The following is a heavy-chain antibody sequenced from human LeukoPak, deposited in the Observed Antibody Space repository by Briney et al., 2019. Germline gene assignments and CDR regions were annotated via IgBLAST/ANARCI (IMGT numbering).Heavy chain of an antibody. CDR3: ARVLAAWAFYYYYGMDV. J-gene: IGHJ6*02. V-gene: IGHV4-34*01. D-gene: IGHD2-15*01. CDR1: GGSFSGYY. CDR2: INHSGST. Sequence: SETLSLTCAVYGGSFSGYYWSWIRQPPGKGLEWIGEINHSGSTNYNPSLKSRVTISVDTSKNQFSLKLSSVTAADTAVYYCARVLAAWAFYYYYGMDVWGQGTTDTVSS.